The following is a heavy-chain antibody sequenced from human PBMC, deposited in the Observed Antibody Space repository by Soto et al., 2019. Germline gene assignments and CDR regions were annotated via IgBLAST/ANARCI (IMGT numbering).Heavy chain of an antibody. Sequence: GGSLRLSCSASGFTFSSYAMHWVRQAPGKGLEYVSAISSNGGSTYYADSVKGRFTISRDNSKNTLYLQMSSLRAEDTAVYYCVKGGYSGYDFHFDYWGQGTLVTVSS. CDR2: ISSNGGST. CDR1: GFTFSSYA. J-gene: IGHJ4*02. D-gene: IGHD5-12*01. CDR3: VKGGYSGYDFHFDY. V-gene: IGHV3-64D*08.